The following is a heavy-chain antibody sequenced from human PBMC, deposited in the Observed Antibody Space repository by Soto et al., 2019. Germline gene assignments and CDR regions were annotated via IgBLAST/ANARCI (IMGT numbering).Heavy chain of an antibody. CDR1: GFTFNTYG. D-gene: IGHD2-2*02. J-gene: IGHJ4*02. Sequence: GSLRLSCAASGFTFNTYGMHWVRQAPGKGLEWVAVISYDGSDKFYADSVKGRFTISRDNSKNTLYLQMSSLRPEDTAIYYCAKSPNFYCSSPNCYKYFFDYWGKGTLVTVSS. CDR3: AKSPNFYCSSPNCYKYFFDY. CDR2: ISYDGSDK. V-gene: IGHV3-30*18.